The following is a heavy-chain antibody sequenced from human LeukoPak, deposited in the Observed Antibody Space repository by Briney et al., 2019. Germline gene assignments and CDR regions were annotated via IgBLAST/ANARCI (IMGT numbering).Heavy chain of an antibody. V-gene: IGHV3-23*01. CDR1: GFTFRNYA. J-gene: IGHJ6*03. Sequence: GGSLRLSCVGSGFTFRNYAMSWVRQAPGKGLEWVSVISGSSGSTYYADSVKGRFTISRDNAKNTLYLQMNSLRAEDTAVYYCAKDVGLRYFDWLDYMDVWGKGTTVTISS. CDR2: ISGSSGST. CDR3: AKDVGLRYFDWLDYMDV. D-gene: IGHD3-9*01.